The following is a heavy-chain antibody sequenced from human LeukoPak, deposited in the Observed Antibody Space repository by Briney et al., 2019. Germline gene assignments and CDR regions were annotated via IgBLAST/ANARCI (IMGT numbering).Heavy chain of an antibody. V-gene: IGHV1-24*01. D-gene: IGHD3-3*01. CDR2: FDPEDGEA. J-gene: IGHJ3*02. Sequence: ASVKVSCKASGYTFTSYGISWVRQAPGKGLEWMGGFDPEDGEAIHAQKFQGRVTMTEDTSADTAYMELSSLRSEDTAVYYCATEQRITFFGRAFDIWGQGTMVTVSS. CDR1: GYTFTSYG. CDR3: ATEQRITFFGRAFDI.